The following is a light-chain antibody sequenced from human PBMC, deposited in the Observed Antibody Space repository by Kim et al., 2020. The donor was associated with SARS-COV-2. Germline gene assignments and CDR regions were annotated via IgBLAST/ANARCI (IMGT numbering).Light chain of an antibody. V-gene: IGKV3-15*01. CDR3: QQYNNWPPIT. CDR1: QSVSSN. CDR2: GAS. J-gene: IGKJ5*01. Sequence: SPGESAPHSCRARQSVSSNLAWYQQKPGQAPRLLIYGASTRATGIPARFSGSGSGTEFTLTISSLQSEDFAVYYCQQYNNWPPITFGQGTRLEIK.